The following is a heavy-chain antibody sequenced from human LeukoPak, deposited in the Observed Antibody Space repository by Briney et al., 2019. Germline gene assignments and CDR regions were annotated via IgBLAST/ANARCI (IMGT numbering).Heavy chain of an antibody. Sequence: SETLSLTCAVYGGSFSGYYWSWIRQPPGKGLEWIGEINHSGSTNYNPSLKSRVTISVDTSKNQFSLKLSSVTAADTAVYYCARRNYSSSRRLARYFDYWGQGTLVTVSS. J-gene: IGHJ4*02. CDR3: ARRNYSSSRRLARYFDY. V-gene: IGHV4-34*01. CDR1: GGSFSGYY. CDR2: INHSGST. D-gene: IGHD6-13*01.